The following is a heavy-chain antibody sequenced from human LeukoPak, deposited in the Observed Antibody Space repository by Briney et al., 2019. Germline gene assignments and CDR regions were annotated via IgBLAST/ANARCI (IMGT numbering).Heavy chain of an antibody. CDR1: VFTFSGAW. D-gene: IGHD2-8*01. V-gene: IGHV3-15*01. J-gene: IGHJ4*02. CDR3: LTDLPNDTYPFDY. Sequence: GGSLRLSCAASVFTFSGAWTSWVRQAPGKGLHWLALVKGKIDGGTTDYAAPVKGRFTISRDDSKNTLYLQMDSLKTEDTAVYYCLTDLPNDTYPFDYWGQGTLVTVSS. CDR2: VKGKIDGGTT.